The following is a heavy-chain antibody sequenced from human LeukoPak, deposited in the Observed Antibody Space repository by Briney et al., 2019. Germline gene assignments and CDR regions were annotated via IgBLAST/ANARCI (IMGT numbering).Heavy chain of an antibody. CDR3: AREYSSTEFDY. CDR1: GGSISSYY. D-gene: IGHD6-13*01. CDR2: LDYSGST. Sequence: PSETLSLTCTVSGGSISSYYGTWIRQPPGKGLEWIGYLDYSGSTNYNPSLKSRVTISVDTSKNQFSLQLNSVTPEDTAIYYCAREYSSTEFDYWGQGTLVTVSS. V-gene: IGHV4-59*12. J-gene: IGHJ4*02.